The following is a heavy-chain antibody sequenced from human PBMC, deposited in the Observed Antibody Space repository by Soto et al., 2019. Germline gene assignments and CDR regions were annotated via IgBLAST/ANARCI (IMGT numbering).Heavy chain of an antibody. V-gene: IGHV5-51*01. CDR1: GYSFTSYW. CDR3: ARYYDSSGYFRMDN. J-gene: IGHJ6*02. D-gene: IGHD3-22*01. CDR2: IYPGDSDI. Sequence: GESPKISCNGSGYSFTSYWIGWVRQMSWKGLVWMAIIYPGDSDIRYSQSFPGQVTISADKSISTAYLQWSSLKASDTAMYYCARYYDSSGYFRMDNWGQGVPVNVSS.